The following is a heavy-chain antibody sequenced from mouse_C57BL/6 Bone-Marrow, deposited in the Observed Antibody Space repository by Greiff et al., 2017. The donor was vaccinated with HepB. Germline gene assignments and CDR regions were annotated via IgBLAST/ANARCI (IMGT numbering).Heavy chain of an antibody. Sequence: QVQLQQPGAELVKPGASVKLSCKASGYTFTSYWMHWVKQRPGQGLEWIGMIHPNSGITNYNEKFKSKATLTVDKSSSTAYMQLSSLTSEDSAVYYCARYGCYPDYWGQGTTLTVSS. J-gene: IGHJ2*01. V-gene: IGHV1-64*01. CDR1: GYTFTSYW. CDR2: IHPNSGIT. CDR3: ARYGCYPDY. D-gene: IGHD1-1*01.